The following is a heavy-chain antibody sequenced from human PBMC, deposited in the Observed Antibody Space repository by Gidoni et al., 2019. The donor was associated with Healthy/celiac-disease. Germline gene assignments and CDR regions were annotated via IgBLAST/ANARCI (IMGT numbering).Heavy chain of an antibody. CDR1: GFTVSSYA. V-gene: IGHV3-23*01. J-gene: IGHJ2*01. Sequence: EVQLLESGGGLVQPGGSLRRSWSASGFTVSSYATGWVRQAPGQGREWVSAIGRSSCSTYYADSVKCRFTISRDNSKNALYLQMNSLRAEDTAVYYCAKGWVTPEWYFDLWGRGTLVTVSS. CDR2: IGRSSCST. D-gene: IGHD4-4*01. CDR3: AKGWVTPEWYFDL.